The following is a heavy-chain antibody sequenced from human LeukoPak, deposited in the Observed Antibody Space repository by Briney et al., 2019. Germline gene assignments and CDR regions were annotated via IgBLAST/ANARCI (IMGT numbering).Heavy chain of an antibody. J-gene: IGHJ4*02. CDR3: VKVAPSDYYDTTGYWGDH. CDR1: GYTLTELS. CDR2: FDPEDGET. D-gene: IGHD3-22*01. V-gene: IGHV1-24*01. Sequence: ASVKVSCKVSGYTLTELSMHWVRQAPGKGLEWMGGFDPEDGETIYAQKFQGRVTMTEDTSTDTAYMELSSLRAEDTAVYYCVKVAPSDYYDTTGYWGDHWGQGTLVTVSS.